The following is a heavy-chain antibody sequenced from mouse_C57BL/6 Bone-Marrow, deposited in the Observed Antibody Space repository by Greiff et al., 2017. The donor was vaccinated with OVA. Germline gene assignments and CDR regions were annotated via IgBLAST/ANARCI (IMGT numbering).Heavy chain of an antibody. CDR2: IWRGGST. V-gene: IGHV2-5*01. CDR1: GFSFTSYG. CDR3: AKNSPAYYREWWYFDV. J-gene: IGHJ1*03. Sequence: QVQLKESGPGLVQPSQSLSITCTVSGFSFTSYGVHWVRQSPGKGLEWLGVIWRGGSTDYNAAFMSRLSITKDNSKRQVFFKMNSLQADDTAIYYCAKNSPAYYREWWYFDVWGTGTTVTVSS. D-gene: IGHD2-12*01.